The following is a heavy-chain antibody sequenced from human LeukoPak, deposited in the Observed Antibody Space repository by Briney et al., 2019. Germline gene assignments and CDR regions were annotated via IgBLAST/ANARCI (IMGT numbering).Heavy chain of an antibody. V-gene: IGHV3-30*02. CDR1: GFTFSSYG. J-gene: IGHJ6*03. D-gene: IGHD3-10*01. CDR3: AKAGTLYYYGSGSYHYMDV. CDR2: IRYDGSNK. Sequence: GGSLRLSCAASGFTFSSYGMHWVRQAPGKGLEWVAFIRYDGSNKYYADSVKGRFTISRDNSKNTLYLQMNSLRAEDTAVYYCAKAGTLYYYGSGSYHYMDVWGKGTTVTVSS.